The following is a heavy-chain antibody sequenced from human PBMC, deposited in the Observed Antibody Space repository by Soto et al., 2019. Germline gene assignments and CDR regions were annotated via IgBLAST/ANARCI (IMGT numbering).Heavy chain of an antibody. CDR3: TREQSDDNYFDP. D-gene: IGHD6-19*01. J-gene: IGHJ5*02. CDR1: DADLSSGGYF. Sequence: SETLSLTYTVSDADLSSGGYFYPWDRQPPGKGLEWLGYIYYSGGTNYNPSLKSRVTISLDKSKSQFSLRLISVTAADTAVYYCTREQSDDNYFDPWGQGTLVTVSS. V-gene: IGHV4-61*08. CDR2: IYYSGGT.